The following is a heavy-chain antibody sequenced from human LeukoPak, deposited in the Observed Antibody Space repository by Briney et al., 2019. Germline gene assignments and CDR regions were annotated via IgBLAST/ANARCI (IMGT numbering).Heavy chain of an antibody. V-gene: IGHV1-3*01. J-gene: IGHJ4*02. Sequence: GASVKVSCKASGYTFTSYTIHWVRRAPGQRLEWMGWINAGNGNTKYSQKFQDRVTITRDTSASTAYMELSSLRSEDTAVYYCARDRGTYYYESSGYLYWGQGTLVTVSS. CDR3: ARDRGTYYYESSGYLY. D-gene: IGHD3-22*01. CDR2: INAGNGNT. CDR1: GYTFTSYT.